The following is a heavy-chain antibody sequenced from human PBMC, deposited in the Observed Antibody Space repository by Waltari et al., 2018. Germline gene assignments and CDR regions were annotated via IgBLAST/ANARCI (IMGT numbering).Heavy chain of an antibody. D-gene: IGHD3-16*01. CDR1: GFTVSNNY. Sequence: EVQLVESGGGLVQPGGSLRLSCAASGFTVSNNYMKWVRQAPGKGLGWVSLIDSGGNTYYADSMKGRFTISRDNSKNTLYLQRNSLRAEDSAVYYCARDGNGGGVWGRGTTVTVSS. V-gene: IGHV3-66*01. CDR2: IDSGGNT. CDR3: ARDGNGGGV. J-gene: IGHJ6*02.